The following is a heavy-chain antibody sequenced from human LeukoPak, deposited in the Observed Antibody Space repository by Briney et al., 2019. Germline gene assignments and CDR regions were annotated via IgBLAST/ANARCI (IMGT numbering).Heavy chain of an antibody. CDR2: ISGSGGST. CDR1: GFTFSSYA. J-gene: IGHJ4*02. D-gene: IGHD3-16*01. Sequence: GGSLRLSCAASGFTFSSYAMSWVRQAPGKGLEWVSAISGSGGSTYYADSVKGRFTISRDNSKNTLYLQMSSLRAEDTAVYYCVKGARSPGSFDYWGQGTLVTVSS. CDR3: VKGARSPGSFDY. V-gene: IGHV3-23*01.